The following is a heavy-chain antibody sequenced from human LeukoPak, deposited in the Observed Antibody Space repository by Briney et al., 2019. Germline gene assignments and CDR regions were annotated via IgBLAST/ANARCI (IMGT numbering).Heavy chain of an antibody. V-gene: IGHV1-18*01. Sequence: ASVKVSCKASGYTFTGYGIIWVRQAPGQGLEWMGWISAYNGNTNYAQKLQGRVTMTTDTSTSTAYMELRSLRSDDTAVYYCARVYCSSTSCYPPDYWGQGTLVTVSS. J-gene: IGHJ4*02. D-gene: IGHD2-2*01. CDR3: ARVYCSSTSCYPPDY. CDR1: GYTFTGYG. CDR2: ISAYNGNT.